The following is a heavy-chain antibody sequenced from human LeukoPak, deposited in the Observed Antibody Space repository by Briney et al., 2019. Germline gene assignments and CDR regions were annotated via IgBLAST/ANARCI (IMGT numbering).Heavy chain of an antibody. Sequence: TSETLSLTCAVSGYSISSGFHWGWIRPPPGKGLEWVGNIHHSWNTYYNPSLKIRVTISLDTSKNHFSLRLSSVTATATPLYSCARIDGTPDYWGQGTLVTVSS. V-gene: IGHV4-38-2*01. CDR3: ARIDGTPDY. D-gene: IGHD1-26*01. CDR1: GYSISSGFH. J-gene: IGHJ4*02. CDR2: IHHSWNT.